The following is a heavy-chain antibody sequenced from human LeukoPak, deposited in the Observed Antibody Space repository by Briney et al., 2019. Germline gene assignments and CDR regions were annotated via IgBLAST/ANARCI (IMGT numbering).Heavy chain of an antibody. J-gene: IGHJ5*02. D-gene: IGHD3-9*01. CDR2: INAGNGNT. V-gene: IGHV1-3*01. CDR3: ARDALRGFYDILTGYYMPGYWFDP. Sequence: WASVKVSCKASGYTFTSYAMHWVRQAPGQRLEWMGWINAGNGNTKYSQKFQGRVTITRDTSASTAYMELSSLRSEDTAVYYCARDALRGFYDILTGYYMPGYWFDPWGQGTLVTVSS. CDR1: GYTFTSYA.